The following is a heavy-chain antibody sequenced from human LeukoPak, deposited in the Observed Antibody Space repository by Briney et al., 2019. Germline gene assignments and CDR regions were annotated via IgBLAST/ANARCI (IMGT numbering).Heavy chain of an antibody. CDR2: IYYSGST. Sequence: SETLSLTCTVSGGSISSYYWSWVRQPPGKGLEWIGYIYYSGSTNYNPSLKSRVTISVDTSKNQFSLKLSSVTAADTAVYYCARRYGSGSSGTFDYWGQGTLVTVSS. CDR3: ARRYGSGSSGTFDY. CDR1: GGSISSYY. V-gene: IGHV4-59*01. D-gene: IGHD3-10*01. J-gene: IGHJ4*02.